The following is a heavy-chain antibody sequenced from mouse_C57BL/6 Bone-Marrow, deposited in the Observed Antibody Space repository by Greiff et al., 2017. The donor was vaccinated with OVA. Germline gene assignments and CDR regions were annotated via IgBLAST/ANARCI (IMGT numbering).Heavy chain of an antibody. CDR2: INYDGSST. CDR3: ARGRSDGSSYDYAMDY. V-gene: IGHV5-16*01. Sequence: VQLKESEGGLVQPGSSMKLSCTASGFTFSDYYMAWVRQVPEKGLEWVANINYDGSSTYYLDSLKSRFIISRDNAKNILYLQMSSLKSEDTATYYCARGRSDGSSYDYAMDYWGQGTSVTVSS. J-gene: IGHJ4*01. CDR1: GFTFSDYY. D-gene: IGHD1-1*01.